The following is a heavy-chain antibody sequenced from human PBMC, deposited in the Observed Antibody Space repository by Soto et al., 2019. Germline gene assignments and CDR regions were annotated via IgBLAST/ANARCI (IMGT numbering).Heavy chain of an antibody. V-gene: IGHV4-39*07. CDR1: GGSIGTSGYY. Sequence: PSETLCLTCTVSGGSIGTSGYYWGWIRQPPGKGLEWIGNIHYSGSASYSPSLKSRVTISVDTSKNQFSLKLSSVTAADTAVYYCASGRDFDWLFIDYWGQGTLVTVSS. D-gene: IGHD3-9*01. J-gene: IGHJ4*02. CDR3: ASGRDFDWLFIDY. CDR2: IHYSGSA.